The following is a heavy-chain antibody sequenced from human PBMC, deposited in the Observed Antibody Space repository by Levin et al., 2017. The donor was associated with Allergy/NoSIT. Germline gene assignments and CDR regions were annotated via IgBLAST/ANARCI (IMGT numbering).Heavy chain of an antibody. CDR1: GGSISSYY. Sequence: PSETLSLTCTVSGGSISSYYWSWIRQPAGKGLEWIGRIYTSGSTNYNPSLKSRVTMSVDTSKNQFSLKLSSVTAADTAVYYCARDSSSGWYSYYYYGMDVWGQGTTVTVSS. D-gene: IGHD6-19*01. CDR2: IYTSGST. CDR3: ARDSSSGWYSYYYYGMDV. J-gene: IGHJ6*02. V-gene: IGHV4-4*07.